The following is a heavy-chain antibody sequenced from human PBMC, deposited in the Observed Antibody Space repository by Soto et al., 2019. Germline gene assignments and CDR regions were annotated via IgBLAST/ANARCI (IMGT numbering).Heavy chain of an antibody. CDR3: ARAGLGDGSDY. D-gene: IGHD1-26*01. CDR2: IYYSGST. Sequence: TSETLCLTCTVSGVSISSVDYYWSWIRQTPGKGLEWIGYIYYSGSTKYNPSLKSRVTISVDTSKNQFSLKLSSVTAADTAVYYCARAGLGDGSDYWGQGTLVTV. V-gene: IGHV4-61*08. CDR1: GVSISSVDYY. J-gene: IGHJ4*02.